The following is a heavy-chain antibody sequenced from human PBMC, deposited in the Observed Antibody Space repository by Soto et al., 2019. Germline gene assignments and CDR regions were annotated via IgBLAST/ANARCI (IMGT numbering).Heavy chain of an antibody. CDR2: INHSGST. Sequence: SDTLSLTCAVYGGSFSSCYWSWIRQPPGKGLEWIGVINHSGSTNYDPSLKSRVTISIDTSKNQVSLTLSSVTAADTAVYYCARGEPRFMEWLLLSEYFDPWGQGTLVTVSS. V-gene: IGHV4-34*01. CDR3: ARGEPRFMEWLLLSEYFDP. D-gene: IGHD3-3*01. J-gene: IGHJ5*02. CDR1: GGSFSSCY.